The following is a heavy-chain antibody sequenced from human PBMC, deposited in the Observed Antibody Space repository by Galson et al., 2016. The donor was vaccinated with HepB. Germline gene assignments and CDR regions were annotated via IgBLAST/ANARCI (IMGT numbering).Heavy chain of an antibody. V-gene: IGHV3-33*01. CDR1: GFTFINYG. Sequence: SLRLSCAASGFTFINYGMHWVRQAPGKGLEWVAVVWYDGRNKYYVESVKGRFTISRDNSKNTVDLQMNSLRVDDTAVYYCARDRTWTTAPGVKDAFDLWGQGTMVIVSP. D-gene: IGHD3/OR15-3a*01. CDR2: VWYDGRNK. CDR3: ARDRTWTTAPGVKDAFDL. J-gene: IGHJ3*01.